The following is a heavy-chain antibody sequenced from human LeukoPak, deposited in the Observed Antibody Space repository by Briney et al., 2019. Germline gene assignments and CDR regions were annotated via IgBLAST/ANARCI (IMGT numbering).Heavy chain of an antibody. CDR2: MNPNSGDT. D-gene: IGHD5-18*01. Sequence: ASVKVSCKASGYTFTSYDINWVRQATGQGLEWMGWMNPNSGDTGYAQKFQGRVTITRNTSISTAYMELSSLRSEDTAVYYCARDRRDSYGPDYFDYWGQGTLVTVSS. CDR3: ARDRRDSYGPDYFDY. V-gene: IGHV1-8*03. CDR1: GYTFTSYD. J-gene: IGHJ4*02.